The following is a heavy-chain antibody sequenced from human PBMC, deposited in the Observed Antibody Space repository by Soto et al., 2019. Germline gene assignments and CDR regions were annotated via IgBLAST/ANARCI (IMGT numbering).Heavy chain of an antibody. CDR3: ARFYAVATPGHYYYGMDV. CDR1: GGTFSSYA. Sequence: SVKVSCKASGGTFSSYAISWVRQAPGQGLEWMGGIIPIFGTANYAQKFQGRVTITADESTSTAYMELSSLRSEDTAVYYCARFYAVATPGHYYYGMDVWGQGTTVTVSS. J-gene: IGHJ6*02. CDR2: IIPIFGTA. V-gene: IGHV1-69*13. D-gene: IGHD5-12*01.